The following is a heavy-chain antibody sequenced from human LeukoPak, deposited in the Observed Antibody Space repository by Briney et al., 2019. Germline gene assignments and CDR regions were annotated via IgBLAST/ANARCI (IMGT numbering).Heavy chain of an antibody. Sequence: PSETLPLTCTVSGGSISSYYWSWIRQPPGKGLEWIGYIYYSGSTNYNPSLKSRVTISVDTSKNQFSLKLSSVTAADTAVYYCARHSPLRGMDVWGQGTTVTVSS. J-gene: IGHJ6*02. CDR2: IYYSGST. CDR3: ARHSPLRGMDV. CDR1: GGSISSYY. V-gene: IGHV4-59*08.